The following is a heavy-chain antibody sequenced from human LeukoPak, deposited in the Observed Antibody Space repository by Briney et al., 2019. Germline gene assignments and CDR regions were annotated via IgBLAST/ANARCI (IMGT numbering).Heavy chain of an antibody. Sequence: PGGSLRLSCAASGFTFSSYEMNWVRQAPGKGLEWVSYISSSGSTIYYADSVKGRFTISRNNAKNSLYLQMNSLRAEDTAVYYCAELGITMIGGVWGKGTTVTISS. V-gene: IGHV3-48*03. CDR3: AELGITMIGGV. CDR1: GFTFSSYE. J-gene: IGHJ6*04. D-gene: IGHD3-10*02. CDR2: ISSSGSTI.